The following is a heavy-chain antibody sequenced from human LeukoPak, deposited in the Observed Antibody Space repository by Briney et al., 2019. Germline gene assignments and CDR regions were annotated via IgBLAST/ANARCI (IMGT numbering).Heavy chain of an antibody. CDR3: ARGIAYYYGSGSYP. CDR2: IIPIFGTA. J-gene: IGHJ4*02. CDR1: GGTFSSYA. D-gene: IGHD3-10*01. Sequence: SVKVSCKASGGTFSSYAISWVRQAPGQGLEWMGGIIPIFGTANYAQKFQGRVTITADKSTSTAYMELSRLRSDDTAVYYCARGIAYYYGSGSYPWGQGTLVTVSS. V-gene: IGHV1-69*06.